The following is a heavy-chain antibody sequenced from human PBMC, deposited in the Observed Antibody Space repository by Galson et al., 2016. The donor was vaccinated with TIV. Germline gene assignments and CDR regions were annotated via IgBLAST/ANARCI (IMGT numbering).Heavy chain of an antibody. J-gene: IGHJ3*01. CDR1: GSSFSSYW. D-gene: IGHD5-24*01. CDR3: ARRKEMTTNRLDAFDL. V-gene: IGHV5-51*01. Sequence: QSGAEVTKPGEPLKISCEGSGSSFSSYWTGWVRHKPGEGLEWIGIIHPADSDTRYSPSFRGQVTMSADKAINGAYLQWRTLKASDSAMYYCARRKEMTTNRLDAFDLWGQGTMVIVSS. CDR2: IHPADSDT.